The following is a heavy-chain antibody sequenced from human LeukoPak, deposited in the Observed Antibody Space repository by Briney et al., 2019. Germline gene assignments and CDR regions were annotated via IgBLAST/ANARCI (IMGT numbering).Heavy chain of an antibody. CDR1: GGSISSYY. D-gene: IGHD3-10*01. CDR2: IYYSGST. CDR3: ARGVRGVIMYYYYYYMDV. Sequence: MSSETLSLTCTVSGGSISSYYWSWIRQPPGKGLEWIGYIYYSGSTNYNPSLKSRVTISVDTSKNQFSLKLSSVTAADTAVYYCARGVRGVIMYYYYYYMDVWGKGTTVTISS. J-gene: IGHJ6*03. V-gene: IGHV4-59*01.